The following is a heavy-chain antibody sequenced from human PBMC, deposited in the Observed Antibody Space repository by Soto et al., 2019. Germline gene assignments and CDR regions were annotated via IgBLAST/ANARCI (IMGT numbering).Heavy chain of an antibody. D-gene: IGHD3-22*01. CDR3: AKSYYDTTGFAVDP. Sequence: SETLSLTCTVSGASVGTGYWSLLRQPPGKGLEWIGFMYYSGSFNYNPSLRSRVTISVDTSKNQFSLKVTSVTADDTAVYFCAKSYYDTTGFAVDPWGQGTLVTVSS. J-gene: IGHJ5*02. CDR2: MYYSGSF. CDR1: GASVGTGY. V-gene: IGHV4-59*02.